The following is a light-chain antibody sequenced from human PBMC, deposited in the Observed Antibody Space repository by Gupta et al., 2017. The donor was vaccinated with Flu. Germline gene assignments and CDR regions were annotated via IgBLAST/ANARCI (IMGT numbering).Light chain of an antibody. CDR2: EVS. Sequence: SSDVGGYNYVSWYQQHPGKAPKLLIYEVSNRPSGVSDRFSGSKSGNTASLTFSGLQAEDEADYYCSSYTSTSTYVVFGGGTKLTVL. J-gene: IGLJ2*01. CDR3: SSYTSTSTYVV. CDR1: SSDVGGYNY. V-gene: IGLV2-14*01.